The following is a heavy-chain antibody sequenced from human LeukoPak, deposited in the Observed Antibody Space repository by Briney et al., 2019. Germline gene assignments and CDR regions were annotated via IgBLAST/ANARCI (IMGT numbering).Heavy chain of an antibody. CDR2: ISSSSNTI. CDR3: ARVGIQLCVDY. V-gene: IGHV3-48*01. J-gene: IGHJ4*02. D-gene: IGHD5-18*01. CDR1: GFTFSSYS. Sequence: PGGSLRLSCAASGFTFSSYSMNWVRQAPGKGLEWVSSISSSSNTIYYADSVKARFTISRDNAKNSLYLQMNSLRAEDTAVYYCARVGIQLCVDYWGQGTLVTVSS.